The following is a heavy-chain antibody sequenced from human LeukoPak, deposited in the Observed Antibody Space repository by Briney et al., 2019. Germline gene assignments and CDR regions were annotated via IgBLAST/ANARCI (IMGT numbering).Heavy chain of an antibody. D-gene: IGHD2-15*01. CDR1: GFTFSSYS. J-gene: IGHJ6*02. CDR3: VRGYSFGPYGMDV. Sequence: GGSLRLSCAASGFTFSSYSMNWVRQAPGKGLEWVSSISSSSSYIYYADSVKGRFTISRDNSKNTLYLQMSSLRAEDAAVYFCVRGYSFGPYGMDVRGQGTTVTVSS. CDR2: ISSSSSYI. V-gene: IGHV3-21*04.